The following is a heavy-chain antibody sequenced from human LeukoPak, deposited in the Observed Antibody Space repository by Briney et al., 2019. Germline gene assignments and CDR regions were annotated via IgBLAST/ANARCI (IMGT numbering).Heavy chain of an antibody. CDR2: IYPDDSDT. CDR1: GYNFTTSW. V-gene: IGHV5-51*01. D-gene: IGHD3-10*01. J-gene: IGHJ6*02. CDR3: ARHLSSRTYYYGSGKGAYYYYYGMDV. Sequence: GESLKISCKGSGYNFTTSWIGWVRQMPGKGLEWMGIIYPDDSDTRYSPSFQGQVTISADKSISTAYLQWSSLKASDTAMYYCARHLSSRTYYYGSGKGAYYYYYGMDVWGQGTTVTVSS.